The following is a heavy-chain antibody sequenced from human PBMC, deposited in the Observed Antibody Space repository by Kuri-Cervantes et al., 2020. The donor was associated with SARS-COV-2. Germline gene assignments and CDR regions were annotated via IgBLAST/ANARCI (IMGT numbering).Heavy chain of an antibody. J-gene: IGHJ5*02. CDR1: GFTFSSYW. Sequence: GESLKISCADSGFTFSSYWMHWVRQAPGKGLEWVGRIKSKTDGGTTDYAAPVKGRFTISRDDSKNTLYLQMNSLKTEDTAVYYCTTEVLRFLEWLSPNANWFDPWGQGTLVTVSS. V-gene: IGHV3-15*01. CDR3: TTEVLRFLEWLSPNANWFDP. D-gene: IGHD3-3*01. CDR2: IKSKTDGGTT.